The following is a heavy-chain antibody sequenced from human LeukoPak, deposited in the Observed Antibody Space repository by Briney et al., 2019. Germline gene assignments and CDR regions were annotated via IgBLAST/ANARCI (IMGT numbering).Heavy chain of an antibody. Sequence: SGTLSLTCAVSGGSISSGSWWGWIRQPPGKGLEWIGEIHHSGSTNYNPSLKSRVTLSVDKSKSQLSLRLTSVTAADTAVYYCAGLVGRYSSGLYYYYFDYWGQGTLVTVSS. CDR3: AGLVGRYSSGLYYYYFDY. V-gene: IGHV4-4*02. CDR2: IHHSGST. CDR1: GGSISSGSW. D-gene: IGHD3-22*01. J-gene: IGHJ4*02.